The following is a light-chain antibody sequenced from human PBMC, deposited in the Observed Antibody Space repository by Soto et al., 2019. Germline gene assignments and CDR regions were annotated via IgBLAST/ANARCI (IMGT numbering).Light chain of an antibody. CDR2: DVS. J-gene: IGLJ2*01. V-gene: IGLV2-14*01. CDR3: SSYRRSSTLVV. CDR1: SSDVGGYNY. Sequence: QSALTQPASVSGSPGRSITISCTGTSSDVGGYNYVSWYQQHPGKAPKLMIYDVSNRPSGVSNRFSGSKSGNTASLTISGLQAEDEADYYCSSYRRSSTLVVFGGGTKLTVL.